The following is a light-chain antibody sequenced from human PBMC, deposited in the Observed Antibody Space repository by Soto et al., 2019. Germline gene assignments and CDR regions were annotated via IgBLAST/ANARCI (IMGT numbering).Light chain of an antibody. V-gene: IGLV1-40*01. Sequence: QSVLTQPPSISGAPGQRVTISCTGSSSNIGAGSDVHWYHQLPGTAPKLLIYGNTNRPSGVPDRFSGSKSGTSASLDIAGLQTEDEGDYYCQTYDSSLSGLYVFGTATKV. CDR2: GNT. CDR3: QTYDSSLSGLYV. CDR1: SSNIGAGSD. J-gene: IGLJ1*01.